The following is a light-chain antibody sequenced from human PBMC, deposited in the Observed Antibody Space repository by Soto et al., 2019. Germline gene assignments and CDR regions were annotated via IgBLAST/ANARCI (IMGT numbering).Light chain of an antibody. V-gene: IGKV1-33*01. J-gene: IGKJ2*02. CDR3: QQGGT. CDR2: DAS. Sequence: DLQMTQSPSSLSASVGDRVTITCQASQDISNYLNWYQQKPGKAPKPLIYDASNLETGVPSRFSGSGSGTDFTFTISSLQPEDSATYYCQQGGTFGQGTKLEIK. CDR1: QDISNY.